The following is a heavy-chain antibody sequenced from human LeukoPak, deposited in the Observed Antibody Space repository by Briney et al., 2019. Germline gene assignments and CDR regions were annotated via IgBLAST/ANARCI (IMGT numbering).Heavy chain of an antibody. Sequence: GGSLRPSCAASGFTFSTYWMSWVRQAPGKGLEWVAYINQDGSEKYYVDSVKGRFTISRDNAKNSLYLQMNSLRAEDTAVHYCARPRGGRGYSGYDPYYFDYWGQGTLVTVSS. V-gene: IGHV3-7*03. CDR3: ARPRGGRGYSGYDPYYFDY. J-gene: IGHJ4*02. CDR1: GFTFSTYW. D-gene: IGHD5-12*01. CDR2: INQDGSEK.